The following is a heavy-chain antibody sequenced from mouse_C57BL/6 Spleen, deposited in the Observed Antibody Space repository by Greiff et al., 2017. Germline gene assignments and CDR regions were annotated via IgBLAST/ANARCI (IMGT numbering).Heavy chain of an antibody. D-gene: IGHD2-12*01. CDR1: GFTFSDYG. CDR3: AKSPPAYYKIDY. Sequence: EVQRVESGGGLVKPGGSLKLSCAASGFTFSDYGMHWVRQAPEKGLEWVAYISSGSSTIYYADTVKGRFTISRDNAKNTLFLQMTSLRSEDTAMYYCAKSPPAYYKIDYWGQGTTLTVSS. J-gene: IGHJ2*01. V-gene: IGHV5-17*01. CDR2: ISSGSSTI.